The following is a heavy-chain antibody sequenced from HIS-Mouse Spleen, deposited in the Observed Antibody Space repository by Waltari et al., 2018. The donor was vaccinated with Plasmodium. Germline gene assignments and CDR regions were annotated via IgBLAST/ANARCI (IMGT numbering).Heavy chain of an antibody. D-gene: IGHD6-13*01. CDR1: VFTFSTSW. CDR2: IKQDGSEK. Sequence: EVQLVESGGGLVQPGGSLRLSCAASVFTFSTSWMSWVRQAPGKGLEWVANIKQDGSEKYYVDSVKGRFTISRDNAKNSLYLQMNSLRAEDTAVYYCASSWYWYFDLWGRGTLVTVSS. CDR3: ASSWYWYFDL. J-gene: IGHJ2*01. V-gene: IGHV3-7*01.